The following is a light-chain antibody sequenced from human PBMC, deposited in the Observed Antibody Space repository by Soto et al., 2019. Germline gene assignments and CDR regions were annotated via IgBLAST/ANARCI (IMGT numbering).Light chain of an antibody. V-gene: IGLV4-69*01. CDR3: QTWGTGIQV. Sequence: QLVLTQSPSASASLGASVKLTCTLSSVHSSYAIAWHQQQPEKGPRYLMKLNSDGSHSKGDGIPDRFSGSSSGAERYLTISSLQSEDEADYYCQTWGTGIQVFGGGTQLTVL. CDR1: SVHSSYA. CDR2: LNSDGSH. J-gene: IGLJ2*01.